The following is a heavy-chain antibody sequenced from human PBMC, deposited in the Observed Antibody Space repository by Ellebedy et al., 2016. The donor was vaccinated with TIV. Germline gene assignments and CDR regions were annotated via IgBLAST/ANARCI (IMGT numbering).Heavy chain of an antibody. J-gene: IGHJ6*02. CDR2: ILYDGSKE. D-gene: IGHD5-24*01. CDR3: AKDEDGYYYGIDV. CDR1: GFTFRNYG. Sequence: GESLKISCAASGFTFRNYGMHWVRQAPGKGLEWVAVILYDGSKEYYADSVKGRFTISRDNSKNTLSLQMSSLSAEDTAVYYCAKDEDGYYYGIDVWGQGTTVTVSS. V-gene: IGHV3-30*18.